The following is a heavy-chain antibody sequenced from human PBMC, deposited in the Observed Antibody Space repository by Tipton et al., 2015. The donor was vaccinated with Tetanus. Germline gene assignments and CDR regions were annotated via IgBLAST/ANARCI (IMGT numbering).Heavy chain of an antibody. CDR3: ARTSGYFRSGAYIDV. CDR1: GFTFSSYN. Sequence: SLRLSCAASGFTFSSYNMNWVRQAPGKGLEWVSHISGTGTTVDYADSVKGRFTISRDNAKNSLYLQMNSLRAEDTAVYYCARTSGYFRSGAYIDVWGRGTLVTVSS. J-gene: IGHJ2*01. D-gene: IGHD3-10*01. V-gene: IGHV3-48*03. CDR2: ISGTGTTV.